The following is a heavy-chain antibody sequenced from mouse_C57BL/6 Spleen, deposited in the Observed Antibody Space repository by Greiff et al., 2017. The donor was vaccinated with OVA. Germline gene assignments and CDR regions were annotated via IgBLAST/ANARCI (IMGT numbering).Heavy chain of an antibody. CDR1: GFNIKDDY. CDR2: IDPENGDT. Sequence: VQLQQSGAELVRPGASVKLSCTASGFNIKDDYMHWVKQRPEQGLEWIGWIDPENGDTEYASKFQGKATITADTSSNTAYLQLSSLTSEDTAVYYCTTYGRGAMDYWGQGTSVTVSS. V-gene: IGHV14-4*01. D-gene: IGHD1-1*01. CDR3: TTYGRGAMDY. J-gene: IGHJ4*01.